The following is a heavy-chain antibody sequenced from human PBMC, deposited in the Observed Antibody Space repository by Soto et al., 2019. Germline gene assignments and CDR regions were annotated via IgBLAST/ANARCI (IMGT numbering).Heavy chain of an antibody. J-gene: IGHJ5*02. CDR3: ARVTSMVRGVIDNGFDP. CDR2: IIPMYGPA. D-gene: IGHD3-10*01. Sequence: QVPLVQSGAEVKKPGSSVTVSCKASGGTFSSYAIHWVRQAPGQGLEWMGGIIPMYGPAKYAQRFQGRVTITADESTTTVYMELTSLTSQDTGVYYCARVTSMVRGVIDNGFDPWGHGTLVTVSS. CDR1: GGTFSSYA. V-gene: IGHV1-69*01.